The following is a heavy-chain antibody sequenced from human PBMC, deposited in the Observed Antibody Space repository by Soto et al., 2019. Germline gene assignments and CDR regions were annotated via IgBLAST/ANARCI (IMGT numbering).Heavy chain of an antibody. J-gene: IGHJ4*02. Sequence: ASVKVSCKASGYTFTSYDINWVRQATGQGREWMGWMNPNSGNTGYAQKFQGRVTMTRNTSISTAYMELSSLRSEDTAVYYCARAYPATVTTYDYWGQGXLVTVSS. CDR1: GYTFTSYD. D-gene: IGHD4-17*01. CDR2: MNPNSGNT. CDR3: ARAYPATVTTYDY. V-gene: IGHV1-8*01.